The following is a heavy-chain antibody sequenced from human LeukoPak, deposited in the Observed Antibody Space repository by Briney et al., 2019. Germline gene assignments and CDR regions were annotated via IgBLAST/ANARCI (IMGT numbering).Heavy chain of an antibody. CDR3: ERDHTMVRGVNHGMDV. J-gene: IGHJ6*04. D-gene: IGHD3-10*01. CDR1: GYTFTSYG. Sequence: ASVKVSCKASGYTFTSYGISWVRQAPGQGLEWMGWISAYNGNTNYAQKLQGRVTMTTDTSTSTAYMELRSLRSDDTAVYYCERDHTMVRGVNHGMDVWGKGTTVTVSS. CDR2: ISAYNGNT. V-gene: IGHV1-18*04.